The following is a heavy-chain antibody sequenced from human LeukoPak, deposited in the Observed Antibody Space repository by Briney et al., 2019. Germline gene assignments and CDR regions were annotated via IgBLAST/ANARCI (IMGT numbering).Heavy chain of an antibody. V-gene: IGHV1-3*01. Sequence: ASVKVSCKASGYTFTSYAMHWVRQAPGQRLEWMGWINAGNGNTKYSQKFQGRVTITRDTSASTAYMELSSLRSEDTAVYYCARDPRGYSSSWYSSYFDYWGQGTLVTVSS. J-gene: IGHJ4*02. CDR2: INAGNGNT. CDR3: ARDPRGYSSSWYSSYFDY. CDR1: GYTFTSYA. D-gene: IGHD6-13*01.